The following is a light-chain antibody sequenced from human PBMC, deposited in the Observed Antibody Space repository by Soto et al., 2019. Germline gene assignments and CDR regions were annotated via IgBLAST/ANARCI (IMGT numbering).Light chain of an antibody. CDR3: LQHNSYPLT. J-gene: IGKJ4*01. V-gene: IGKV1-17*01. CDR1: QGIRNE. CDR2: AAS. Sequence: DIQMTQSPSSLSASVGDRVTITCRASQGIRNELGWYQQKPGKAPKRLIYAASSLQSGVPSRFSGSGSGTEFTRTIRSLQPEYFATDYCLQHNSYPLTVGGGTKVEIK.